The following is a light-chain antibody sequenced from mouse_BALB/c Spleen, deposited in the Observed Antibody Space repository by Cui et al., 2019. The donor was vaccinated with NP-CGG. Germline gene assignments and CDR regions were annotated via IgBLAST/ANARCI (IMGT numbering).Light chain of an antibody. J-gene: IGLJ1*01. CDR3: ALWYSNHWV. CDR2: GTN. Sequence: QAVVPQESALHTSPGETVTLTCRSSTGTVTTSNYANWVQEKPDHLFTGLIGGTNNRPPGVPARFSGSLIGDKAALTITGAQTEDEAIYFCALWYSNHWVFGGGTKLTVL. CDR1: TGTVTTSNY. V-gene: IGLV1*01.